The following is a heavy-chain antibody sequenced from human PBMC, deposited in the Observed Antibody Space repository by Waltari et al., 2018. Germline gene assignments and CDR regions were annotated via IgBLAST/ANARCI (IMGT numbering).Heavy chain of an antibody. CDR1: GGSISSGGYY. Sequence: QVQLQESGPGLVKPSQTLSLTCTVSGGSISSGGYYWRWIRQHPGTGLEWIGYIYHSGSTYYNPSLKSRVTISVDRSKNQFSLKLSSVTAADTAVYYCARSPLDIVVVVAATPSSSWVVHNWFDPWGQGTLVTVSS. V-gene: IGHV4-31*03. CDR2: IYHSGST. D-gene: IGHD2-15*01. CDR3: ARSPLDIVVVVAATPSSSWVVHNWFDP. J-gene: IGHJ5*02.